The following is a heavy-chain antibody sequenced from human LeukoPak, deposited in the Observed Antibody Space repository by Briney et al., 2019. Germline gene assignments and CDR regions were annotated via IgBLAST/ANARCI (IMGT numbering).Heavy chain of an antibody. CDR1: GGSFSGYY. V-gene: IGHV4-34*01. D-gene: IGHD3-3*01. Sequence: SETLSLTCAVYGGSFSGYYWNWIRQPPGKGLEWIGEINHSGSTNYNPSLKSRVTISVDTSKNQFSLKLSSVTAADTAVYYCARDGDFWSGELDVWGKGTTVTVSS. CDR2: INHSGST. CDR3: ARDGDFWSGELDV. J-gene: IGHJ6*04.